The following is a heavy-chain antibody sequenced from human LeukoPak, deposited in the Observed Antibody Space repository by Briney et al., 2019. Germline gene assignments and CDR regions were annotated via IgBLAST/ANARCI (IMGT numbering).Heavy chain of an antibody. D-gene: IGHD3-10*01. CDR2: IYHSGST. CDR3: ARVKPTMVRGVPTPFDY. V-gene: IGHV4-38-2*01. J-gene: IGHJ4*02. Sequence: SETLCLTCAVSGYSISSGYYWGWIRQPPGKGLEWIGSIYHSGSTYYNPSLKSRVTISVDTSKNQFSLKLSSVTAADTAVYYCARVKPTMVRGVPTPFDYWGQGTLVTVSS. CDR1: GYSISSGYY.